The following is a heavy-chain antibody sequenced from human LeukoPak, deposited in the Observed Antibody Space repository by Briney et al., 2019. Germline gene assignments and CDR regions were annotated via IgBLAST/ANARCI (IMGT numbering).Heavy chain of an antibody. CDR2: ISYDGSNR. Sequence: PGGSLTLSCTASGFTFSSYGMHWVRQAPGKRLDWVADISYDGSNRYYADSVKGRFTISRDNSKNTLYLQMNSLRAEDTAVYYCAKDDERGFTKGYFDYWGQGTLVTVSS. D-gene: IGHD3-10*01. J-gene: IGHJ4*02. CDR1: GFTFSSYG. V-gene: IGHV3-30*18. CDR3: AKDDERGFTKGYFDY.